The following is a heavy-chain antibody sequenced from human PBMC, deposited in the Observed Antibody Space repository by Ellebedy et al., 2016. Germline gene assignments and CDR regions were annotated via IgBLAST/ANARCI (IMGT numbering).Heavy chain of an antibody. V-gene: IGHV3-7*03. CDR1: GFIFSSFW. J-gene: IGHJ4*02. Sequence: GGSLRLSXAASGFIFSSFWMSWVRQAPGKGLEWVANINQDGSEKNYVDSVKGRFTISRDNFRNTLHLQMNNLRGEDTAVYYCRQGHYADYWGQGTLVTVSS. CDR2: INQDGSEK. CDR3: RQGHYADY. D-gene: IGHD2-2*01.